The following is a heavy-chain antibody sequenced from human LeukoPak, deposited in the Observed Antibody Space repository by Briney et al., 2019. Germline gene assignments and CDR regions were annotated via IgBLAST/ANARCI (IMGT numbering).Heavy chain of an antibody. CDR1: GFTFSSYW. J-gene: IGHJ4*02. CDR2: IKQDGSEK. V-gene: IGHV3-7*01. CDR3: AREPLGGSYIPSFDY. D-gene: IGHD1-26*01. Sequence: PGGSLRLSCAASGFTFSSYWMGWVRQAPGKGLEWVANIKQDGSEKYYVDSVKGRFTISRDNAKNSLYLQMNSLRAEDTAVYYCAREPLGGSYIPSFDYWGQGTLDTVSS.